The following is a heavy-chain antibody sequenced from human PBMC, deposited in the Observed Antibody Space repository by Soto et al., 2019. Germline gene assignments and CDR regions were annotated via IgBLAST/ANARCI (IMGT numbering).Heavy chain of an antibody. CDR1: GFTFSTYA. CDR2: ISYDGSDT. V-gene: IGHV3-30*04. CDR3: ARDVASSSWYYFDS. J-gene: IGHJ4*02. D-gene: IGHD6-13*01. Sequence: DLEESGGGMVQPGGSLRLSCVASGFTFSTYAMHWVRQTPGKGLECVASISYDGSDTYYADPVKGRFTISRDNSKNTLHLQMNSLTPDDTALYYCARDVASSSWYYFDSWGQGTLVTVSS.